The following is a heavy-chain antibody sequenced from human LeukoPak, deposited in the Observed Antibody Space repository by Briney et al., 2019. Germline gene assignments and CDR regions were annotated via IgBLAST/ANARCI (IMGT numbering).Heavy chain of an antibody. Sequence: GESLKISCKGSGYSFTSYWIGWVRQMPGKGLEWMGIIYPGDSDTRYSPSFQGQVTISADKSISTAYLQWSSLKASDTAMYYCARLGGRQLVPANYYYYMDVWGKGTTVTVSS. J-gene: IGHJ6*03. CDR3: ARLGGRQLVPANYYYYMDV. CDR2: IYPGDSDT. D-gene: IGHD6-6*01. CDR1: GYSFTSYW. V-gene: IGHV5-51*01.